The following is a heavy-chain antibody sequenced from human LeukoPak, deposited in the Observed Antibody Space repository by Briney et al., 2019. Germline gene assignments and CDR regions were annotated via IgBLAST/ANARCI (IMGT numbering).Heavy chain of an antibody. CDR1: GFTFSRYE. CDR2: ISYDGSNK. Sequence: GGSLRLSSPASGFTFSRYEMEWDRQAPGKGLEWVAVISYDGSNKYYADSVKGRFTISRDNSKSTLYLQMNSLRSAATILYHCATDLNNVVGPVQHWDQGTLVTVSS. V-gene: IGHV3-30*03. D-gene: IGHD2-2*01. CDR3: ATDLNNVVGPVQH. J-gene: IGHJ1*01.